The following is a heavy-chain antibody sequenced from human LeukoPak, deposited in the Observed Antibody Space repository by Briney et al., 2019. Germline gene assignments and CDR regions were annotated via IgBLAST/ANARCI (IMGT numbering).Heavy chain of an antibody. D-gene: IGHD3-3*01. Sequence: SETLSLTCTVSGGSISGSSYYWGWIRQPPGKGLEWIGSIYYSGSTYYNPSLKSRVTISVDTSKNQFSLKLSSVTAADTAVYYCARRYYDFWSGYWYYFDYWGQGTLVTVSS. J-gene: IGHJ4*02. CDR1: GGSISGSSYY. V-gene: IGHV4-39*01. CDR3: ARRYYDFWSGYWYYFDY. CDR2: IYYSGST.